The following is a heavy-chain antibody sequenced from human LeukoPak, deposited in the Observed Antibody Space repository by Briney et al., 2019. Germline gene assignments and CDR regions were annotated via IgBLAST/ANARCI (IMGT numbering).Heavy chain of an antibody. Sequence: SETLSLTCTVSGGSISSYYWSWIRQPPGKGLEWIGYIYYIGSTNYNPSLKSRVTISVDTSKNQFSLKLSSVTAADTAVYYCARQGGGFWYFDLWGRGTLVTVSS. CDR1: GGSISSYY. CDR3: ARQGGGFWYFDL. J-gene: IGHJ2*01. D-gene: IGHD6-25*01. V-gene: IGHV4-59*08. CDR2: IYYIGST.